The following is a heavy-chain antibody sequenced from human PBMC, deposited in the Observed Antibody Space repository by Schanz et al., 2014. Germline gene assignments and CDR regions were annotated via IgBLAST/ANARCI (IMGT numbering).Heavy chain of an antibody. CDR1: GYTFTGHH. Sequence: QVHLVQSGAEVKKPGASVKVSCKASGYTFTGHHMHWVRQAPGQGLEWMGWITKSGDRNYAQNFQGRVTMTRDTSISTAYMELSRLRSDDTAVYYCARGLVRYFAYWGQGTLVTVSS. J-gene: IGHJ4*02. V-gene: IGHV1-2*02. CDR3: ARGLVRYFAY. D-gene: IGHD2-8*02. CDR2: ITKSGDR.